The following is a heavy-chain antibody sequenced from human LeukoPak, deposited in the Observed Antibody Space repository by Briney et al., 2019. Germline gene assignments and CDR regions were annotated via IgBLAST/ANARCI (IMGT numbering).Heavy chain of an antibody. Sequence: ASVKVSCKASGGTFSSYAISWVRQAPGQGLEWMGGIIPIFGTANYAQKFQGRVTITADESTSTAYMELSSLRSEDTAVCYCARCSTVAYYFDYWGQGTLVTVSS. CDR3: ARCSTVAYYFDY. CDR2: IIPIFGTA. D-gene: IGHD2-2*01. V-gene: IGHV1-69*13. CDR1: GGTFSSYA. J-gene: IGHJ4*02.